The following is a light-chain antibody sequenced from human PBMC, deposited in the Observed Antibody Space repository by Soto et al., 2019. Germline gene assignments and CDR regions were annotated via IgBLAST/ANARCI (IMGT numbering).Light chain of an antibody. V-gene: IGLV1-47*01. CDR1: SSNSGTNY. Sequence: QSVLTQPPSASGTPGQRVTISCSGSSSNSGTNYVYWYQQLPGTAPKLLIYRNNQRPSGVPDRFSGSKSGTSASLAISGLRSEDEADYYCAAWDDSLSGSYLFGTGTKLTVL. CDR2: RNN. CDR3: AAWDDSLSGSYL. J-gene: IGLJ1*01.